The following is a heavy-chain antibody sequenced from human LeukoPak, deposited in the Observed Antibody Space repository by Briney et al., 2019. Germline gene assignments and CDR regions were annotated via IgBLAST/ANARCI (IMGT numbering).Heavy chain of an antibody. CDR2: ISGSGAST. Sequence: QAGGSLRLSCAASGFTFSSYAMSWVRQAPGKGLEWVSAISGSGASTYYADSVKGRFTISRDNSKNTLYLQMNSLRAEDTAVYYCAKDRGIAVAGIGLDYWGQGTLVTVSS. CDR1: GFTFSSYA. D-gene: IGHD6-19*01. J-gene: IGHJ4*02. CDR3: AKDRGIAVAGIGLDY. V-gene: IGHV3-23*01.